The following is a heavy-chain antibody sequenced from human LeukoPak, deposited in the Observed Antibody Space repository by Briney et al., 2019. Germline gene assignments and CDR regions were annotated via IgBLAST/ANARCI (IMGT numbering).Heavy chain of an antibody. CDR3: ARFNPVRRYTYGQGRGFDY. J-gene: IGHJ4*02. CDR2: IYYSGST. D-gene: IGHD3-16*01. V-gene: IGHV4-39*02. Sequence: SETLSLTCTVSGDSISSGAHYWGWIRQPPGKGLEWIANIYYSGSTYYNPSLKSRVTISVDTSKNHFSLRLSSVTAADTAVYYCARFNPVRRYTYGQGRGFDYWGQGTLVTVSS. CDR1: GDSISSGAHY.